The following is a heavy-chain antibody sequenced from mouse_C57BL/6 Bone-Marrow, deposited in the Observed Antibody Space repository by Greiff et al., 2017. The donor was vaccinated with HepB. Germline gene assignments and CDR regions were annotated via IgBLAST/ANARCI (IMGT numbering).Heavy chain of an antibody. Sequence: EVQRVESGGGLVQPGGSLKLSCAASGFTFSDYYMYWVRQTPEKRLEWVAYISNGGGSTYYPDTVKGRFTISRDNAKNTLYLQMSRLKSEDTAMYYCARQYSNLPYYAMDYWGQGTSVTVSS. CDR2: ISNGGGST. CDR1: GFTFSDYY. D-gene: IGHD2-5*01. CDR3: ARQYSNLPYYAMDY. J-gene: IGHJ4*01. V-gene: IGHV5-12*01.